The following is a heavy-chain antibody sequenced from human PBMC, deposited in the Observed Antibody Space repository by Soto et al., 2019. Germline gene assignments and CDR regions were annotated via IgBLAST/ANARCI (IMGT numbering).Heavy chain of an antibody. CDR3: ARVGQQLVRGWFDP. D-gene: IGHD6-13*01. Sequence: GASVKVSCKASGYTFTGHYIHWVRQAPGQGLEWMGWINPNSGGTNYAQKFQGRVTMTRDMSISTAYMELSRLRSDDTAVYYCARVGQQLVRGWFDPWGQGTLVTVSS. V-gene: IGHV1-2*02. CDR1: GYTFTGHY. CDR2: INPNSGGT. J-gene: IGHJ5*02.